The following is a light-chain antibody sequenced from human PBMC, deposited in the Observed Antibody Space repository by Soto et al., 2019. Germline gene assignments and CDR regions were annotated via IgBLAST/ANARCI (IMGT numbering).Light chain of an antibody. J-gene: IGKJ3*01. Sequence: DIPLTQSPSFLSASVGDRVTITCRASQGIRSYLAWYQQRPGKAPELLIYGASTLRPGGASRFSGSRSGTEFTLTISSLQPEDFATYFCQQLNTFPPFFTFGPGTKVDIK. CDR2: GAS. CDR1: QGIRSY. V-gene: IGKV1-9*01. CDR3: QQLNTFPPFFT.